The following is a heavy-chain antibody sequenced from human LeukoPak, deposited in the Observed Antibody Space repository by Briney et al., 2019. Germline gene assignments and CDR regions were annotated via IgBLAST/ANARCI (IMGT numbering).Heavy chain of an antibody. CDR2: ISYEGRNK. J-gene: IGHJ6*02. Sequence: GGSLRLSCAGSGFTFSSYALHWVRQAPGKGLEWVAVISYEGRNKYYADSVKGRFSISRDDSKNTLYLQMNSLRAEDTAVYYCARGDFGVVIHYYYYYGMDVWGQGTTVTVSS. CDR1: GFTFSSYA. D-gene: IGHD3-3*01. V-gene: IGHV3-30*04. CDR3: ARGDFGVVIHYYYYYGMDV.